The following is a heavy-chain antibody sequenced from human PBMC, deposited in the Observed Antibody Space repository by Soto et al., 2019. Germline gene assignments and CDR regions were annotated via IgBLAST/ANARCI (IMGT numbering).Heavy chain of an antibody. D-gene: IGHD1-26*01. CDR1: GFSLSTSGVG. CDR3: ARGRSIVGATYFPGGWFDP. Sequence: GSGPTLVNPTQTLTLTCTFSGFSLSTSGVGVGWIRQPPGKALEWLALIYWDDDKRYSPSLKSRLTITKDTSKNQVVLTMTNMDPVDTATYYCARGRSIVGATYFPGGWFDPWGQGTLVTVSS. CDR2: IYWDDDK. J-gene: IGHJ5*02. V-gene: IGHV2-5*02.